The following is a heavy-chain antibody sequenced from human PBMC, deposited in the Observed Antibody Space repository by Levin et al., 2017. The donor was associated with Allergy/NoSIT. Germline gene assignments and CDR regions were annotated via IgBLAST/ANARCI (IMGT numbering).Heavy chain of an antibody. V-gene: IGHV3-21*01. CDR2: ISSSSSYI. CDR3: ARVWQGAFDI. J-gene: IGHJ3*02. D-gene: IGHD3-10*01. CDR1: GFTFSSYS. Sequence: GESLKISCAASGFTFSSYSMNWVRQAPGKGLEWVSSISSSSSYIYYADSVKGRFTISRDNAKNSLYLQMNSLRAEDTAVYYCARVWQGAFDIWGQGTMVTVSS.